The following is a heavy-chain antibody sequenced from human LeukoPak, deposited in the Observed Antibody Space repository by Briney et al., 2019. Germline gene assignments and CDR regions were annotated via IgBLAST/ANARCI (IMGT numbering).Heavy chain of an antibody. CDR3: ARGMLDGVPVLLWFGEFDDAFDI. J-gene: IGHJ3*02. CDR2: INAGNGNT. V-gene: IGHV1-3*01. CDR1: GYTFTSYA. Sequence: ASVKVSCKASGYTFTSYAMHWVRQAPGQRLEWMGWINAGNGNTKYSQKFQGRVIITRDTSASTAYMELSSLRSEDTAVYYCARGMLDGVPVLLWFGEFDDAFDIWGQGTMVTVSS. D-gene: IGHD3-10*01.